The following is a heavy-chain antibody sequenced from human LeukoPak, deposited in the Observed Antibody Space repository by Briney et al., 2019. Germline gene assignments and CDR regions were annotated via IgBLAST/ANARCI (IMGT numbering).Heavy chain of an antibody. D-gene: IGHD5-24*01. V-gene: IGHV3-7*04. CDR3: TRVGYIDEGIDY. J-gene: IGHJ4*02. CDR2: IKQDGSKK. Sequence: GGSLRLSCVASGFTFDDYAMHWVRQAPGKGLEWVANIKQDGSKKSYVDSVKGRFTISRDNAKNSLYLQMNSLRAEDTAIYYCTRVGYIDEGIDYWGQGTLVTVSS. CDR1: GFTFDDYA.